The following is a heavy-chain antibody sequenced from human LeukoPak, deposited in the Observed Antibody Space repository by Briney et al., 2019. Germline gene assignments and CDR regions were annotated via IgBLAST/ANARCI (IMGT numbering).Heavy chain of an antibody. Sequence: ASVNVSFKASGYTFTSYYMHWVRQAPGQGLEWMGFINPNGGSTSYAQKFQGRVTITRDTSTSTVYMELSSLISDDTAVYYCAKPHPPMDGYDQYYFDSWGEGTLVTVSS. J-gene: IGHJ4*02. CDR3: AKPHPPMDGYDQYYFDS. D-gene: IGHD5-12*01. V-gene: IGHV1-46*01. CDR1: GYTFTSYY. CDR2: INPNGGST.